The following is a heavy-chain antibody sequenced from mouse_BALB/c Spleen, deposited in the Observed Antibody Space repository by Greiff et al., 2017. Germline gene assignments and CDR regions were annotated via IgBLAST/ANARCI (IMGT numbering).Heavy chain of an antibody. CDR3: ARDPNFDV. V-gene: IGHV7-3*02. J-gene: IGHJ1*01. CDR2: IRNKANGYTT. Sequence: VQLQQSGGGLVQPGGSLRLSCATSGFTFTDYYMSWVRQPPGKALEWLGFIRNKANGYTTEYSASVKGRFTISRDNSQSILYLQMNTLRAEDSATYYCARDPNFDVWGAGTTVTVSS. CDR1: GFTFTDYY.